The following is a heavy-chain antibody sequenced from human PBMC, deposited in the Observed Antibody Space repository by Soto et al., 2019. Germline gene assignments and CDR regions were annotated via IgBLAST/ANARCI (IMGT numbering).Heavy chain of an antibody. D-gene: IGHD6-19*01. CDR1: GGSICGSY. CDR2: VYYTGST. J-gene: IGHJ4*02. V-gene: IGHV4-59*01. CDR3: ARSVAVPGAHIDY. Sequence: PSETLSLTCSVSGGSICGSYWSWIRQSPGKGLEWLGYVYYTGSTNYSPSLRSRVSISVDTSKNEFSLRLSSVTAADTAVYFCARSVAVPGAHIDYWGQGTQVTVSS.